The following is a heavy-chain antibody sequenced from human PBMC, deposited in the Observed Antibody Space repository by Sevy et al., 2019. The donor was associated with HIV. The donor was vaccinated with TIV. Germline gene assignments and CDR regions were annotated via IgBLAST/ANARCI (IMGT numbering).Heavy chain of an antibody. J-gene: IGHJ4*02. CDR2: ISYDGSNK. CDR3: ARGGTTKVRFLEWPPGHG. CDR1: GFTFSSYA. V-gene: IGHV3-30-3*01. Sequence: GGSLRLSCAASGFTFSSYAMHWVRQAPGKGLEWVAVISYDGSNKYYADSVKGRFTISRDNSKNTLYLQMNSLRAEDTAVYYCARGGTTKVRFLEWPPGHGWGQGTLVTVSS. D-gene: IGHD3-3*01.